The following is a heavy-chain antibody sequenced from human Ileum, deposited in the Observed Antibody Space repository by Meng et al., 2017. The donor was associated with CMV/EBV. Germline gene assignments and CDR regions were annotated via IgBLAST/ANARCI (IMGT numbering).Heavy chain of an antibody. CDR1: GAPIITSSYY. CDR3: ARAASRHYDSSSFSGFFDY. V-gene: IGHV4-39*07. D-gene: IGHD3-22*01. J-gene: IGHJ4*02. CDR2: IYHTGRT. Sequence: SETLSLTCSVSGAPIITSSYYWGWIRQTPGKGLEWIGSIYHTGRTYNNPSLKSRVTISIDTSRSQFSLKLTSVTAADSAVYYCARAASRHYDSSSFSGFFDYWGQGTMVTVSS.